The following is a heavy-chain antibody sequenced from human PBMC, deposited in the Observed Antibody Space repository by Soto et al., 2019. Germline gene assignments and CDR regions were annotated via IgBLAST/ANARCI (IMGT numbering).Heavy chain of an antibody. Sequence: HPGGSLRLSCAASGFTFSNYAMSWVRQAPGKGLEWVSVIYSGGSTYYADPVKGRFTTSRHNSKNTLYLQMNSLRAEDTAVYYCARGQRTWGEMATIPFFVSWGQGTLVTVSS. J-gene: IGHJ5*02. V-gene: IGHV3-53*04. CDR2: IYSGGST. CDR3: ARGQRTWGEMATIPFFVS. D-gene: IGHD5-12*01. CDR1: GFTFSNYA.